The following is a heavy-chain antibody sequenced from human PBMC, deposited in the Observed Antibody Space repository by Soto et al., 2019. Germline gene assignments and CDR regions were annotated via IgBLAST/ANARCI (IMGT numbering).Heavy chain of an antibody. J-gene: IGHJ2*01. V-gene: IGHV3-30-3*01. CDR1: GFTFSSYA. CDR2: ISYDGSNK. Sequence: QVQLVESGGGVVQPGRSLRLSCAASGFTFSSYAMHWVRQAPGKGLEWVAVISYDGSNKYYADSVKGRFTIYRDNSKNGLYLQMNSLRAEDTAVYYCARQVAVVRDGYFDLWGRGTLVTVSS. CDR3: ARQVAVVRDGYFDL. D-gene: IGHD2-15*01.